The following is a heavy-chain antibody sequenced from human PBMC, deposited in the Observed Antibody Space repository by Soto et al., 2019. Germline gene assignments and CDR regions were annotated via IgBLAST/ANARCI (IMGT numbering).Heavy chain of an antibody. J-gene: IGHJ4*02. D-gene: IGHD3-10*01. Sequence: QVQLQQWGAGLLKPSETLSLTCAVYGGSFSGYYWSWIRQPPGKGLEWIGEINHSGSTNYNPSLKSRVTISVDTSKNQSSLKLSSVTAADTAVYYCARSYYALPFDYWGQGTLVTVSS. V-gene: IGHV4-34*01. CDR2: INHSGST. CDR3: ARSYYALPFDY. CDR1: GGSFSGYY.